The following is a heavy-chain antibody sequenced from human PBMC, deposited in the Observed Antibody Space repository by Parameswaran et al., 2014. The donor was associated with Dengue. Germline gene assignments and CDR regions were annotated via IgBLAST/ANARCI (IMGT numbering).Heavy chain of an antibody. Sequence: SWVRQAPGQGLEWMGWISAYNGNTNYAQKLQGRVTMTTDTSTSTAYMELRSLRSDDTAVYYCARDALYYGMDVWGQGTTVTVSS. J-gene: IGHJ6*02. CDR3: ARDALYYGMDV. V-gene: IGHV1-18*01. CDR2: ISAYNGNT.